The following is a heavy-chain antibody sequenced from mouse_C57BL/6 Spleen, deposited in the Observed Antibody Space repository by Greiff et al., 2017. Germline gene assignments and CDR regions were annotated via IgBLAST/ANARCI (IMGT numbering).Heavy chain of an antibody. CDR2: IWGDGST. Sequence: VQRVESGPGLVAPSQSLSITCTVSGFSFTSYGVSWVRQPPGKGLEWLGVIWGDGSTNYHSALISRLSISKDNSESQVYVKLNSLQTDATATYDRAKQGGYYGYFDVWGTGTTVTVSS. V-gene: IGHV2-3*01. D-gene: IGHD2-2*01. J-gene: IGHJ1*03. CDR1: GFSFTSYG. CDR3: AKQGGYYGYFDV.